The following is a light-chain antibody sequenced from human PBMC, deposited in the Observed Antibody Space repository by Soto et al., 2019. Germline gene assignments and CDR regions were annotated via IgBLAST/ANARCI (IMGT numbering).Light chain of an antibody. V-gene: IGKV3-20*01. Sequence: EIVLTQSPGTLSLSPGERATLSCRASQSVRSNFLAWYQQKPGQAPRLLIYGASSRATDIPDRFSGSGSGTDFTLTISRLEPEDFAVYYCQQYGGSPWSFGQGTKVDIK. CDR1: QSVRSNF. CDR3: QQYGGSPWS. J-gene: IGKJ1*01. CDR2: GAS.